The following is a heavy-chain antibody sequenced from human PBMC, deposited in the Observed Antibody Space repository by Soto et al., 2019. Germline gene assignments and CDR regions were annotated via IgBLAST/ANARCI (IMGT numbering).Heavy chain of an antibody. Sequence: SETLSLTCTVSGDSISGYYWSWIRQPPGKGLQWIGYIYYSGNTNYNPSLKGRVTMSVDTSKNQFSLQVSSVTAADTAVYFCAKYRRTDAEGYTFDYWGRGXLVTVSS. CDR2: IYYSGNT. CDR3: AKYRRTDAEGYTFDY. CDR1: GDSISGYY. D-gene: IGHD2-15*01. V-gene: IGHV4-59*01. J-gene: IGHJ4*02.